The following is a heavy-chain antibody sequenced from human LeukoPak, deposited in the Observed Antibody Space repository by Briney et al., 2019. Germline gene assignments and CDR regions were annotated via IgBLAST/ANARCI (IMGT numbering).Heavy chain of an antibody. J-gene: IGHJ3*02. CDR2: INPDSGGT. D-gene: IGHD1-14*01. CDR3: ARGTLTAPRSAFDI. CDR1: GYTFTGYY. Sequence: APVKVSCRASGYTFTGYYMSWVRQAPGQGLEWMGWINPDSGGTHYAQNFQGWVTMTRDTSISTAYMELSRLGSDDTAVYYCARGTLTAPRSAFDIWGQGTMVTVSS. V-gene: IGHV1-2*04.